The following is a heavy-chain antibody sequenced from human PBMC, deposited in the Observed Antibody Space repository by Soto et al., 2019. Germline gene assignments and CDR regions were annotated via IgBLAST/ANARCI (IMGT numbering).Heavy chain of an antibody. CDR1: GSRFSNYV. CDR2: IIPIFNST. D-gene: IGHD2-2*02. CDR3: AREGRGKKAGYNGLVSLGY. J-gene: IGHJ4*02. Sequence: QVQLVQSGAEVKTPGSSLKVSCKVSGSRFSNYVISWVRQAPGHGLEWLGRIIPIFNSTKYAQNFQGRVTFTGDKTTSTASLELSSLRSDDTAVYYCAREGRGKKAGYNGLVSLGYWGQGTLVTVSS. V-gene: IGHV1-69*06.